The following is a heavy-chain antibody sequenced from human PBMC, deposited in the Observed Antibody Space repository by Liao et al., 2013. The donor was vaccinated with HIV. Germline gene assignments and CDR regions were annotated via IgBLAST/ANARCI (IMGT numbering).Heavy chain of an antibody. V-gene: IGHV4-39*07. CDR1: GGSISSSSYY. CDR3: ARDASSYDFWSGYYSFWYFDL. Sequence: QLQLQESGPGLVKPSETLSLTCTVSGGSISSSSYYWGWIRQPPGKGLEWIGSIYYSGSTYYNPSLKSRVTISVDTSKNQFSLKLSSVTAADTAVYYCARDASSYDFWSGYYSFWYFDLWAVAPWSLSPQ. CDR2: IYYSGST. D-gene: IGHD3-3*01. J-gene: IGHJ2*01.